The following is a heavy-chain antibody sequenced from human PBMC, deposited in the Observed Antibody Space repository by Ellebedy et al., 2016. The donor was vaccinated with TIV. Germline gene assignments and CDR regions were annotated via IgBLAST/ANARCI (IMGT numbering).Heavy chain of an antibody. CDR2: IYYSGSA. D-gene: IGHD6-19*01. J-gene: IGHJ4*02. CDR3: ARDGLHRSGWYCDY. CDR1: GGSISNSDYY. Sequence: MPSETLSLTCTVSGGSISNSDYYWNWIRQPPGKGLEWIGSIYYSGSAYYNPSLKSRVTVSVDTSKNQFSLNLSSVTAADTAVYYCARDGLHRSGWYCDYWGQGTQVTVS. V-gene: IGHV4-39*07.